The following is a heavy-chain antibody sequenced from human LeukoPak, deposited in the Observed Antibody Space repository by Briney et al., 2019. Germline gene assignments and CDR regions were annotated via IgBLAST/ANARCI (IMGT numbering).Heavy chain of an antibody. J-gene: IGHJ4*02. CDR2: ISYDGSNK. D-gene: IGHD6-19*01. CDR3: ARDSKGIAVAEGYDY. V-gene: IGHV3-30-3*01. Sequence: GGSLRLSCAASGFTFSSYAMHWVRQAPGKGLEGVAVISYDGSNKYYADSVKGRFTISRDNSKNTLYLQMNSLRAEDTAVYYCARDSKGIAVAEGYDYWGQGTLVTVSS. CDR1: GFTFSSYA.